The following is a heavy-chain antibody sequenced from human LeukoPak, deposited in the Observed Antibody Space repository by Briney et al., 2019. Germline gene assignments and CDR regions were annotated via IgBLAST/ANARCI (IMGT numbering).Heavy chain of an antibody. CDR2: INPSGGST. Sequence: ASVKVSCKASGYTFTSYYMHWVRQAPGQGLEWMGIINPSGGSTSYAQKFQGRVTMTRDMSTSTVYMELSSLRSEDTAVYYCARAPGSLHWFDPWGQGTMVTVSS. CDR3: ARAPGSLHWFDP. CDR1: GYTFTSYY. V-gene: IGHV1-46*01. J-gene: IGHJ5*02.